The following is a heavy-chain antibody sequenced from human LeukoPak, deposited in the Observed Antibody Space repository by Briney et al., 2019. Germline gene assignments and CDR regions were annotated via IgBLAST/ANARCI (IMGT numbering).Heavy chain of an antibody. CDR1: GGSVNSGSYY. CDR2: IYYSGST. J-gene: IGHJ4*02. Sequence: SETLTLTCTVSGGSVNSGSYYWNWIRQPPGKGLEWIGYIYYSGSTNYNPSLKSRVTISVDTSKNQFSLKLSSVTAADTAVYYCARAAYSGSYHSDYWGQGTLVTVSS. V-gene: IGHV4-61*01. D-gene: IGHD1-26*01. CDR3: ARAAYSGSYHSDY.